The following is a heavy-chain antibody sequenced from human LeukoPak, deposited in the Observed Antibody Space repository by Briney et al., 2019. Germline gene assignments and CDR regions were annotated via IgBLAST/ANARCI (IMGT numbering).Heavy chain of an antibody. Sequence: PSETLSLTCTVPGGSISNYYWSWIRQPPGKGLEWIGYIYYSGIINYNPSLKSRVTISVDTSKNQFSLKLSSVTAADTAVYYCARHRSYWGHFDYWGQGTLVTVSS. J-gene: IGHJ4*02. CDR3: ARHRSYWGHFDY. V-gene: IGHV4-59*08. CDR2: IYYSGII. CDR1: GGSISNYY. D-gene: IGHD1-26*01.